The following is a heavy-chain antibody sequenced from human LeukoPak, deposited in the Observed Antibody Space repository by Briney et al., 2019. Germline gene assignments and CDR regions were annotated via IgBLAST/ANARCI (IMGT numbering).Heavy chain of an antibody. CDR1: GFXFSSYG. D-gene: IGHD6-19*01. V-gene: IGHV3-33*01. CDR3: ARGQSPSYYDMDV. Sequence: GGSLRLSCAASGFXFSSYGIHWVRQAPGKGLEWVAVIWSDGSSKHYGDSVKGRFTISRDNSKNTLYLQMNSLRAEDTAVYHCARGQSPSYYDMDVWGQGTTVTVSS. J-gene: IGHJ6*02. CDR2: IWSDGSSK.